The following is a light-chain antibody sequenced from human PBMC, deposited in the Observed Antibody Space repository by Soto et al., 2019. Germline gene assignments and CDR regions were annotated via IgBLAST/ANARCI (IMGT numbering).Light chain of an antibody. CDR1: QSVNSNH. CDR3: QQYGNSLVT. Sequence: IVLTQSPGTLSLSPGERATLSCRASQSVNSNHLAWYQQRPGQAPRLLIYGASIRATGIPDRFSGSGSGTDFTLTISRLEPEDFAVFYCQQYGNSLVTFGQGTRLEIK. J-gene: IGKJ5*01. CDR2: GAS. V-gene: IGKV3-20*01.